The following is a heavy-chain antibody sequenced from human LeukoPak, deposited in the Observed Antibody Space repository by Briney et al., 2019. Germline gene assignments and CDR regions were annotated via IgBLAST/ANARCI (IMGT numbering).Heavy chain of an antibody. V-gene: IGHV3-21*01. Sequence: GGSLRLSCAASGFTFSSYSMNWVRQAPGKGLEWVSSISSSSSYIYYADSVKGRFTISRDNAKNSLYLQMNSLRAEDTAVYYCARGGSTSCYLQACFDYWGQGTLVTVS. CDR3: ARGGSTSCYLQACFDY. CDR1: GFTFSSYS. J-gene: IGHJ4*02. CDR2: ISSSSSYI. D-gene: IGHD2-2*01.